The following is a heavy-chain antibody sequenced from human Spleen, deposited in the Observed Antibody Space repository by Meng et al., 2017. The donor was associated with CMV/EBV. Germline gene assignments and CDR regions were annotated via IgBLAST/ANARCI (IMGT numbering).Heavy chain of an antibody. V-gene: IGHV3-30*04. D-gene: IGHD2-2*01. CDR3: SRNIVVAPAAHIGPFASILYYYYGMDV. CDR1: GFTFSSYA. Sequence: GESLKISCAASGFTFSSYAMHWVRQAPGKGLEWVAVISYDGSNKYYADSVKGRFTISRDNSKNTLYLQMNSLRAEDTAVYYCSRNIVVAPAAHIGPFASILYYYYGMDVWGQGTTVTVSS. CDR2: ISYDGSNK. J-gene: IGHJ6*02.